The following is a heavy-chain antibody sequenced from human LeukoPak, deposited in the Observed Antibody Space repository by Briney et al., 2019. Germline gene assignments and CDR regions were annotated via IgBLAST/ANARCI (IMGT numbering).Heavy chain of an antibody. V-gene: IGHV4-30-4*07. CDR1: GGSISSGGYS. CDR2: IYYSGST. D-gene: IGHD4-17*01. CDR3: ARAGYGDSDFDY. J-gene: IGHJ4*02. Sequence: SETLSLTCAVSGGSISSGGYSWSWIRQPPGKGLEWIGYIYYSGSTYYNPSLKSRATISVDTSKNQFSLKLSSVTAADTAVYYCARAGYGDSDFDYWGQGTLVTVSS.